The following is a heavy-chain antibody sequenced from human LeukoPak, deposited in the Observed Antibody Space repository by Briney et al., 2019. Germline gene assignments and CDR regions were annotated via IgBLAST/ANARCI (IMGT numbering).Heavy chain of an antibody. D-gene: IGHD3-3*01. J-gene: IGHJ4*02. Sequence: SETLSLTCTVSGGSISSFYWSGIRQPPRKGLEWIGYIYYSGSTNYNPSLKSRVTISVDRSKNQFSLKLSSVTAADTAVYYCARHRGNDFFLNWGQGTLVSVSS. CDR3: ARHRGNDFFLN. CDR1: GGSISSFY. CDR2: IYYSGST. V-gene: IGHV4-59*08.